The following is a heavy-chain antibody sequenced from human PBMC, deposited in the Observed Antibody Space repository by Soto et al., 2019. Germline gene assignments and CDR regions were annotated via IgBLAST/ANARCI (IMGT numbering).Heavy chain of an antibody. J-gene: IGHJ4*02. Sequence: PSETLSLTCAVYGGSFSGYYWSWIRQPPGKGLEWIGEINHSGSTNYNPSLKSRVTISVDTSKNQFSLKLSSVTAADTAVYYCARARPGSYFVLEYWGLGTLVTVSS. CDR1: GGSFSGYY. CDR3: ARARPGSYFVLEY. D-gene: IGHD3-10*01. CDR2: INHSGST. V-gene: IGHV4-34*01.